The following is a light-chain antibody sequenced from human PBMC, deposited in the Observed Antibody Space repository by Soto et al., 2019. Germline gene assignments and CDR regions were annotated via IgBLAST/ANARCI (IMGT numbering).Light chain of an antibody. CDR3: QQYNNWPPFT. J-gene: IGKJ3*01. V-gene: IGKV3-15*01. CDR1: ESVSSN. Sequence: ETVMTQSPATLSVSPGEGATLSCRASESVSSNLAWYQQQPGQAPRLLIYGASTRATGIPARFSGSGSGTEFTLTISSLQSEDFAVYYCQQYNNWPPFTFGPGTKVDIK. CDR2: GAS.